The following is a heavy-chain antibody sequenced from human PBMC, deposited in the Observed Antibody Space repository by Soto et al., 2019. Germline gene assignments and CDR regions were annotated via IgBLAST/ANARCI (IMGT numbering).Heavy chain of an antibody. Sequence: PGGSLRLSCAASGFTFRSYAMSWVRQAPGKGLEWVSAISGSGGSTYYADSVKGRFTISRDNSKNTLYLQMNSLRAEDTAVYYCAKRELDYYYYYMDVWGKGTTVTVSS. CDR2: ISGSGGST. CDR1: GFTFRSYA. J-gene: IGHJ6*03. V-gene: IGHV3-23*01. CDR3: AKRELDYYYYYMDV. D-gene: IGHD1-26*01.